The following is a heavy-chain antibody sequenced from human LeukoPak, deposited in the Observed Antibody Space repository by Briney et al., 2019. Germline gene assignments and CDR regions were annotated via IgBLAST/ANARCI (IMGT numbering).Heavy chain of an antibody. V-gene: IGHV4-39*01. CDR3: ARDGIAVAGVGY. J-gene: IGHJ4*02. D-gene: IGHD6-19*01. Sequence: SETLSLTCTVSGGSISSSSYYWGWVRQPPGKGLEWIGSIYYSGSTYYNPSLTRRVTISVDTSKNQFSLKLSSVTAADTAVYYCARDGIAVAGVGYWGQGTLVTVSS. CDR2: IYYSGST. CDR1: GGSISSSSYY.